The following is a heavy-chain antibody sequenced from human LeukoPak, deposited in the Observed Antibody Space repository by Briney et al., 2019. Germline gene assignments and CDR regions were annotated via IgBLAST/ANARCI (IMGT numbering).Heavy chain of an antibody. Sequence: SETLSLTCGVSGYSISSGYYWGWIRQPPGEGVEGIGSIYHGGSSYYNPSLKSRVTMSVDTSKNHFSSKQSSVTAADTAVYYCARAYGATTICYGRYFDYWGQGTLDTVS. CDR1: GYSISSGYY. CDR2: IYHGGSS. J-gene: IGHJ4*02. V-gene: IGHV4-38-2*01. CDR3: ARAYGATTICYGRYFDY. D-gene: IGHD2-2*01.